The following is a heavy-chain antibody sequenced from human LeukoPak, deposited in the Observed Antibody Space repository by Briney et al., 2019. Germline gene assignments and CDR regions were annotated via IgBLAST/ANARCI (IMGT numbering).Heavy chain of an antibody. CDR2: IYYSGST. J-gene: IGHJ3*02. V-gene: IGHV4-39*01. CDR3: ARIVVEGHYDILTKDFDI. CDR1: GGSISSGGYY. Sequence: SETLSLTCTVSGGSISSGGYYWGWIRQPPGKGLEWIGSIYYSGSTYYNPSLKSRVTISVDTSKNQFSLKLSSVTAADTAVYYCARIVVEGHYDILTKDFDIWGQGTMVTVSS. D-gene: IGHD3-9*01.